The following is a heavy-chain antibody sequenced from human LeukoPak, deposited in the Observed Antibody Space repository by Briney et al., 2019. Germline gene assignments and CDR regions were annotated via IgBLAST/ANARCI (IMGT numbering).Heavy chain of an antibody. CDR3: ARDRDPQQRRTVATAFDI. CDR1: GFTFSSYW. D-gene: IGHD4-17*01. CDR2: INSDGSST. Sequence: GGSLRLSCAASGFTFSSYWMHWVRQAPGKGLVWVSRINSDGSSTSYADSVRGRFSISRDNAKNTLYLQMNSLRAEDTAVYYCARDRDPQQRRTVATAFDIWGQGTMVTVSS. V-gene: IGHV3-74*01. J-gene: IGHJ3*02.